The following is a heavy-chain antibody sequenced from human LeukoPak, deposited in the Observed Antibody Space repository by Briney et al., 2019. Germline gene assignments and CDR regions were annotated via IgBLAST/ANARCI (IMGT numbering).Heavy chain of an antibody. Sequence: GESLKISCKGSGYSFTSYWIGWVRQMPGKGLEWMGIIYPGDSDTRYGPSFQGQVTISADKSISTAYLQWSSLKASDTAMYYCARRITYRVHSGWAYYFDYWGQGTLVTVSS. D-gene: IGHD6-19*01. CDR1: GYSFTSYW. J-gene: IGHJ4*02. CDR2: IYPGDSDT. V-gene: IGHV5-51*01. CDR3: ARRITYRVHSGWAYYFDY.